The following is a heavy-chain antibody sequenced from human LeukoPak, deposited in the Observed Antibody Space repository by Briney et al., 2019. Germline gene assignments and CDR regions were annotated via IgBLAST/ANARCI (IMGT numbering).Heavy chain of an antibody. D-gene: IGHD3-10*01. CDR2: INPNSGGT. V-gene: IGHV1-2*06. CDR3: ARGARGTWAWGD. J-gene: IGHJ4*02. Sequence: ASVKVSCKASGYTFTGYYMYWVRQAPGQGLEWMGRINPNSGGTNYAQKFQGRVTMTRDTSISTAHMELSRLTSDDTAVYYCARGARGTWAWGDWGQGTLVTVSS. CDR1: GYTFTGYY.